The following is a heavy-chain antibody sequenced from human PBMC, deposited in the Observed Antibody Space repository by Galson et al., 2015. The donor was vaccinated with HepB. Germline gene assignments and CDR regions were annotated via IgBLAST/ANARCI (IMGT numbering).Heavy chain of an antibody. D-gene: IGHD6-19*01. CDR3: ARAAVYSSDWYRQPSTNWFDP. CDR1: GYSFTSYW. J-gene: IGHJ5*02. V-gene: IGHV5-51*03. CDR2: IYPGDSHT. Sequence: QSGAEVKKPGESLKISCKGSGYSFTSYWIGWVRQMPGKGLEWMGIIYPGDSHTRYSPSFQGQVTMSADKSISTAYLQWSSLEASDTAMYYCARAAVYSSDWYRQPSTNWFDPWGQGTLVTVSS.